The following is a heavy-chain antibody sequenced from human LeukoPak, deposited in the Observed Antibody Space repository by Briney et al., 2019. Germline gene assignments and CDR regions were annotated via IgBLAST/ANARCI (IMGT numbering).Heavy chain of an antibody. Sequence: ASVKVSFKASGYTFTSYGINWVRQAPGQGLEWMGWISSYNGNTNYAQKLQGRVTMTTDTSTSTAYMELRSLRADDTAVYYCARVPLGGTRYFDYWGQGTLVTVSS. CDR2: ISSYNGNT. J-gene: IGHJ4*02. V-gene: IGHV1-18*01. D-gene: IGHD3-16*01. CDR3: ARVPLGGTRYFDY. CDR1: GYTFTSYG.